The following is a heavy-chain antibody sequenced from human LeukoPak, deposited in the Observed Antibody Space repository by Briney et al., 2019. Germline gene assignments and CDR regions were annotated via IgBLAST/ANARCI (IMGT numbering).Heavy chain of an antibody. CDR3: ARDGARAAAAIFDY. J-gene: IGHJ4*02. Sequence: SETLSLTCTVSGGSISSGGYYWSWIRQHPGKGLEWIGYIYYSGSTYYNPSLKSRVTISVDTSKNQFSLKLSSVTAADTAVYYCARDGARAAAAIFDYWGQGTLVTVSS. CDR1: GGSISSGGYY. CDR2: IYYSGST. V-gene: IGHV4-31*03. D-gene: IGHD6-13*01.